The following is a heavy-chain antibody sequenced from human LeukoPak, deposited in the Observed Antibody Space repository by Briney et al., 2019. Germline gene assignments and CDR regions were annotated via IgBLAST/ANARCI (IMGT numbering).Heavy chain of an antibody. J-gene: IGHJ2*01. CDR1: GGSISSYY. D-gene: IGHD2-15*01. CDR2: IYPSGST. Sequence: SETLSLTCTVSGGSISSYYWSWIRQAAGKGLEWIGRIYPSGSTNYNPSPSSRVTMSVDTSKNQFSLNLSSVTAADTAVYYCARLRTPFWYFDLWGRGTLVTVSS. CDR3: ARLRTPFWYFDL. V-gene: IGHV4-4*07.